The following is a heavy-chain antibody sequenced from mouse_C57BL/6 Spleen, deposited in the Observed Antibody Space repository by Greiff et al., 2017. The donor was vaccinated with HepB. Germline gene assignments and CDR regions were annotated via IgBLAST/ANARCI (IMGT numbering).Heavy chain of an antibody. CDR3: ARAYYSNFPWFAY. J-gene: IGHJ3*01. CDR2: IDPSDSYT. D-gene: IGHD2-5*01. Sequence: QVQLQQPGAELVRPGTSVKLSCKASGYTFTSYWMHWVKQRPGQGLEWIGVIDPSDSYTNYNQKFKGKATLTVDTSSSTAYMQRSSLTSEDSAVYYCARAYYSNFPWFAYWGQGTLVTVSA. V-gene: IGHV1-59*01. CDR1: GYTFTSYW.